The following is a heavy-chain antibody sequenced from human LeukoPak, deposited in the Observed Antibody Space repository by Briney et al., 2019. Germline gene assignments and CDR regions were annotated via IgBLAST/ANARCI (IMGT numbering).Heavy chain of an antibody. CDR3: SRDTYYDFWSGYYTRRYYYYGMDV. V-gene: IGHV3-21*01. CDR2: ISSSSSYI. Sequence: PGGSLELSCAASGFPFSSYSMNWVRQAPGKGLEWVSSISSSSSYIYYADSVKGRFTISRDNAKNSLYLQMNSLRAEEKAVYYCSRDTYYDFWSGYYTRRYYYYGMDVLGQGTTVTVSS. J-gene: IGHJ6*02. D-gene: IGHD3-3*01. CDR1: GFPFSSYS.